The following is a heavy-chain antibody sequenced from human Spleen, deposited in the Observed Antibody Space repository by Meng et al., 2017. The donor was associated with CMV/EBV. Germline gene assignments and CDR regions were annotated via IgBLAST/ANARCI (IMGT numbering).Heavy chain of an antibody. V-gene: IGHV1-2*02. J-gene: IGHJ5*02. D-gene: IGHD1-7*01. CDR1: GYTFTDYY. Sequence: KASGYTFTDYYVHWVRQAPGQGREWMGWINPHSGGTNYAQKFQGRVTMTTDTSIGTAYMELNRLTSDDTAVYYCARPRHWGTAPLDLWGQGTLVTVSS. CDR2: INPHSGGT. CDR3: ARPRHWGTAPLDL.